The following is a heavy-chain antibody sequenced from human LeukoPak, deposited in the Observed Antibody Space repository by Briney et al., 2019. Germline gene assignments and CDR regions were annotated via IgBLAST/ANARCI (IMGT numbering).Heavy chain of an antibody. J-gene: IGHJ4*02. D-gene: IGHD5-24*01. Sequence: ASVKVSCKASGYTFTSYYMHWVRQAPGQGLEWMGIINPSGGSTSYAQKFQGRVTMTRDMSTSTVYMELSSLRSEDTAVYYYARSGKDGYNFDYWGQGTLVTVSS. CDR3: ARSGKDGYNFDY. V-gene: IGHV1-46*01. CDR2: INPSGGST. CDR1: GYTFTSYY.